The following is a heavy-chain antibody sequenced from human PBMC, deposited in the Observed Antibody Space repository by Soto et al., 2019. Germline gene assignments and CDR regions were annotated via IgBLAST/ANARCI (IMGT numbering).Heavy chain of an antibody. J-gene: IGHJ4*02. D-gene: IGHD3-3*01. V-gene: IGHV3-23*01. CDR2: ISGSGGST. Sequence: GSLRLSCAASGFTFSSYAMSWVRQAPGKGLEWVSAISGSGGSTYYADSVKGRFTISRDNSKNTLYLQMNSLRAEDTAVYYCAKARAQYYDFGSGYPGDYWGQGT. CDR1: GFTFSSYA. CDR3: AKARAQYYDFGSGYPGDY.